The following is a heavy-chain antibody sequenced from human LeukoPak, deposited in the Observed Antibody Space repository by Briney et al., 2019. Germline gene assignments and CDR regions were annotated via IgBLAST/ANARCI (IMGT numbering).Heavy chain of an antibody. J-gene: IGHJ4*02. CDR2: ISYDGSNK. CDR3: AKDLLNRLRYFDWLVDY. D-gene: IGHD3-9*01. CDR1: GXTFSSYG. Sequence: GGSLRLSCAASGXTFSSYGMHWVRQAPGKGLGWVAVISYDGSNKYYADSVKGRFTISRDNSKNTLYLQMNSLRAEDTAVYYCAKDLLNRLRYFDWLVDYWGQGSLVTVSS. V-gene: IGHV3-30*18.